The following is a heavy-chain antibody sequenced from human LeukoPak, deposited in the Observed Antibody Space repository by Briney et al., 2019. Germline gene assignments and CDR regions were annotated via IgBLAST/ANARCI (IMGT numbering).Heavy chain of an antibody. J-gene: IGHJ4*02. CDR1: GYTFTSYD. CDR2: INAGNGNT. V-gene: IGHV1-3*03. Sequence: GASVKVSCKASGYTFTSYDINWVRQATGQRLEWMGWINAGNGNTKYSQEFQGRVTITRDTSASTAYMELSSLRSEDMAVYYCARSPYNWNDRANTFDYWGQGTLVTVSS. D-gene: IGHD1-1*01. CDR3: ARSPYNWNDRANTFDY.